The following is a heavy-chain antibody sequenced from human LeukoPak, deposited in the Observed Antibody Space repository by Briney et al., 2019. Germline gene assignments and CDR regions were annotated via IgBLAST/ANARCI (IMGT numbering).Heavy chain of an antibody. CDR2: INSYNGNT. J-gene: IGHJ4*02. CDR3: ARNRQGLDSSGYSYFDY. D-gene: IGHD3-22*01. V-gene: IGHV1-18*01. CDR1: GYTFTTYG. Sequence: ASVKVSCKASGYTFTTYGISWVRRAPGQGLKWLGWINSYNGNTNYAQKFQGRVTMTTDTSTTTAYMDLRSLRSDDTALYYCARNRQGLDSSGYSYFDYWGQGTLVTVSS.